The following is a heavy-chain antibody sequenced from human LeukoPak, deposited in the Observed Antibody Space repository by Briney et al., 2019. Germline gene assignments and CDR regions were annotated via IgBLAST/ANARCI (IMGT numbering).Heavy chain of an antibody. V-gene: IGHV4-59*01. Sequence: SSETLSLTCTVSGGSISSYHWSWFRQPPGKGLEWIGYIYYTGNTHYNFSLKSRVTISVATSKNQFSLKLSSVTAADTATYYCAREGRDRNRFEYWGHGTLVTVSS. CDR2: IYYTGNT. J-gene: IGHJ4*01. CDR3: AREGRDRNRFEY. CDR1: GGSISSYH. D-gene: IGHD1-14*01.